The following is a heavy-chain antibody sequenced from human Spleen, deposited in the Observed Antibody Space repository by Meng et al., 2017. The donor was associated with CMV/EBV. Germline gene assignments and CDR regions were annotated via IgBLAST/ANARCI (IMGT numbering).Heavy chain of an antibody. CDR2: ISSSSSHI. CDR1: GFTVSSNY. V-gene: IGHV3-21*01. D-gene: IGHD6-19*01. Sequence: GGSLRLSCAASGFTVSSNYMSWVRQAPGKGLEWVSSISSSSSHIHYADSVKGRFTISRDYAKNSLYLQMNSLRAEDTAVYYCARGAAVAKNYYYGMDVWGQGTTVTVSS. CDR3: ARGAAVAKNYYYGMDV. J-gene: IGHJ6*02.